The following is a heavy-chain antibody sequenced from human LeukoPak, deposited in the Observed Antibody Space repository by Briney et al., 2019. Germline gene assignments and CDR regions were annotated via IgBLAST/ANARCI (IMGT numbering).Heavy chain of an antibody. V-gene: IGHV3-33*01. CDR2: IWYDGSNK. D-gene: IGHD6-13*01. J-gene: IGHJ6*02. Sequence: PGRSLRLSCAASGLTFSSYGMHWVRQAPGKGLEWVAVIWYDGSNKYYADSVKGRFTISRDNSKNTLYLQMNSLRAEDTAVYYCARDTQQLLYYYGMDVWGQGTTVTVSS. CDR3: ARDTQQLLYYYGMDV. CDR1: GLTFSSYG.